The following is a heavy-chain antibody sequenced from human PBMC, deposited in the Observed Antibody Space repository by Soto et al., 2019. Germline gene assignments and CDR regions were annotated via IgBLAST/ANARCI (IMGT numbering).Heavy chain of an antibody. CDR1: GFTFSNYG. CDR2: IWYGGSNK. Sequence: QVQLVESGGGVVQPGRSLRLSCAASGFTFSNYGMHWVRQAPGKGLEWVAVIWYGGSNKYYGDSVKGRFTISRDNSKNTLYLQMNSLRGEDMAVYYCARDRDPMTTVTEIGCWGQGTLVTVSS. CDR3: ARDRDPMTTVTEIGC. D-gene: IGHD4-17*01. J-gene: IGHJ4*02. V-gene: IGHV3-33*01.